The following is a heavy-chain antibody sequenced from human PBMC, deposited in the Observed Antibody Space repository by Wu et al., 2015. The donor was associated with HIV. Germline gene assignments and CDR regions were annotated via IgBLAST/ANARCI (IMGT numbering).Heavy chain of an antibody. CDR3: ARALRPVADALELDY. J-gene: IGHJ4*02. Sequence: QVQLVQSGAEVKNSGALVKVSCKASGYTFTSYGVSWVRQAPGQGLEWMGWITTYNGKTNYAQKFQGRVTLTTETSTKTVYMELRNLTSDDTAIYYCARALRPVADALELDYWGQGTLVTVSS. D-gene: IGHD6-19*01. CDR1: GYTFTSYG. CDR2: ITTYNGKT. V-gene: IGHV1-18*01.